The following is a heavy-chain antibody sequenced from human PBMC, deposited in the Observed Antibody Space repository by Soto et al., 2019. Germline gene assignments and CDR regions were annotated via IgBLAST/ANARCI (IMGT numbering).Heavy chain of an antibody. CDR1: GFTFSSYW. CDR2: IKQDGSEK. V-gene: IGHV3-7*01. D-gene: IGHD3-10*01. Sequence: EVQLVESRGGLVQPGGSLRLSCAASGFTFSSYWMSWVRQAPGKGLEWVANIKQDGSEKYNVDFVKGRFTISRDNAKNSLYLQMNSLRVEDTAVYYCARAYGSGSLSGYWGQGTLVTVSS. J-gene: IGHJ4*02. CDR3: ARAYGSGSLSGY.